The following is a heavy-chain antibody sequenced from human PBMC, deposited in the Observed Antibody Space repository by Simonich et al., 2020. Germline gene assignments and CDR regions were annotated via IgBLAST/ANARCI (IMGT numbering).Heavy chain of an antibody. V-gene: IGHV4-38-2*01. D-gene: IGHD6-13*01. CDR3: ARATRIAAAGYFDY. J-gene: IGHJ4*02. CDR2: IDHSGST. CDR1: GYSISSGYY. Sequence: QVQLQESGPGLVKPSETLSLTCAVSGYSISSGYYWGWIRQPPGKGLEWIGSIDHSGSTYYNPSLKSRVTISVDTSKNQFSLKLSSVTAADTAVYYCARATRIAAAGYFDYWGQGTLVTVSS.